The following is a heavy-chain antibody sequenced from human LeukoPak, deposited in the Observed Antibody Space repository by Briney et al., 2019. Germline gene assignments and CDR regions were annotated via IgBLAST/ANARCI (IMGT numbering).Heavy chain of an antibody. J-gene: IGHJ4*02. Sequence: GGSLRLSCAASGFTFSSYWMSWVRQAPGKGLERVANIKQDGSEKYYVDSVKGRFTISRDNAKNSLYLQMNSLRAEDTAVYYCARGRRFLEWLFGDYWGQGTLVTVPS. CDR3: ARGRRFLEWLFGDY. D-gene: IGHD3-3*01. V-gene: IGHV3-7*01. CDR1: GFTFSSYW. CDR2: IKQDGSEK.